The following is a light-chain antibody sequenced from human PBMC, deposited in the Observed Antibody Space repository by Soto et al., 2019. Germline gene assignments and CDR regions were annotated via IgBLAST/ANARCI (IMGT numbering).Light chain of an antibody. J-gene: IGKJ4*01. Sequence: EIVLTQSPGTLSLSPGERATLSCRASQSVNSVYLAWYQQKPGQAPRLLIYGASSRATGIPDRFSGSGSGTDFTLTISRLDPEDFAVYFCQQYDNLPLTFGGGTKVEIK. CDR3: QQYDNLPLT. V-gene: IGKV3-20*01. CDR1: QSVNSVY. CDR2: GAS.